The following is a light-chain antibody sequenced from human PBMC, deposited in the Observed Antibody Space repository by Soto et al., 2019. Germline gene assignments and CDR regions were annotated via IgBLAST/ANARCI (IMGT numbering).Light chain of an antibody. Sequence: IVLTQSPGTLSLSPGERSALSCGASQSVSSSYLAWYQQKPGQAPRLLIYGASTRATGIPARFSGSGSGTEFTLTINSLQSEDFAVYYCQQYNNWPRTFGQGTKVDIK. CDR2: GAS. V-gene: IGKV3-15*01. CDR3: QQYNNWPRT. CDR1: QSVSSSY. J-gene: IGKJ1*01.